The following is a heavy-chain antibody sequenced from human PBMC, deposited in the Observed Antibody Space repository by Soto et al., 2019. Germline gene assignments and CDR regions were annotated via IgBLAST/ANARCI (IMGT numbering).Heavy chain of an antibody. CDR1: GFTFSSYA. CDR2: ISGSGGST. Sequence: GGSLRLSCAASGFTFSSYAMSGVRQAPGKGLEWVSAISGSGGSTYYADSVKGRFTISRDNSKNTLYLQMNSLRAEDTAVYYCAKSISPPSTVTRPRILPFWFDPWGQGTLVTVSS. J-gene: IGHJ5*02. CDR3: AKSISPPSTVTRPRILPFWFDP. D-gene: IGHD4-17*01. V-gene: IGHV3-23*01.